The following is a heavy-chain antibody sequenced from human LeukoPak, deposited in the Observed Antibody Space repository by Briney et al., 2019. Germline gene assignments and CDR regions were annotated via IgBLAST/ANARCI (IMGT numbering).Heavy chain of an antibody. V-gene: IGHV4-31*03. CDR2: IYYSGST. J-gene: IGHJ6*02. Sequence: SQTLSLTCTVSGGSISSGGYYWSWIRQHPGKGLEWIGYIYYSGSTNYNPSLKSRVTISVDTSKNQFSLKLSSATAADTAVYYCARHLGYCSSTSCRYYYYGMDVWGQGTTVTVSS. CDR1: GGSISSGGYY. CDR3: ARHLGYCSSTSCRYYYYGMDV. D-gene: IGHD2-2*01.